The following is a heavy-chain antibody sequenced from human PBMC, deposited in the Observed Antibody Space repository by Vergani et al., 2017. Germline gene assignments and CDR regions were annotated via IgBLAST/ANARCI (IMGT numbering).Heavy chain of an antibody. D-gene: IGHD3-3*01. Sequence: EVQLVESGGGLVQPGGSLRLSCAASGFNFSDHYMDWVRQAPGKGLEWVGRTRNKANCYTTESAASVKGRFTISRDDSKNSLYLQMNSLTTEDTAVYYCVASPWLLSNDAVDIWGQGTMVTVSS. CDR1: GFNFSDHY. CDR3: VASPWLLSNDAVDI. V-gene: IGHV3-72*01. CDR2: TRNKANCYTT. J-gene: IGHJ3*02.